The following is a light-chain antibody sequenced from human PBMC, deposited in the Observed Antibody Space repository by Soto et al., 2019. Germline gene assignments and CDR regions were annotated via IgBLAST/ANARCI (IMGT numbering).Light chain of an antibody. CDR1: QSVLDSSSNNNQ. CDR2: WAS. Sequence: DIVMTQSPDSLAVSLDERATINCKSSQSVLDSSSNNNQLAWYQQKPGQPPKLLIYWASTRESGVRDRFRGRASGIDSSLCNSSLQAEDPAISYYQQYSSTHLTFGGGTKV. J-gene: IGKJ4*01. V-gene: IGKV4-1*01. CDR3: QQYSSTHLT.